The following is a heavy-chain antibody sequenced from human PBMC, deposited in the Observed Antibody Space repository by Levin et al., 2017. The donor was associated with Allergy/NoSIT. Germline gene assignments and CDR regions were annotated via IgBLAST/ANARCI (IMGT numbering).Heavy chain of an antibody. J-gene: IGHJ4*02. Sequence: GGSLRLSCAASGFTFSKYAMSWARQAPGKGLEWVSAISGSGGGTYYADSVKGRFTISRDNSKNMSYLQMNGLRAEDTAVYYCEISSGWYRPTGAFDYWGQGTLVTVSS. CDR2: ISGSGGGT. V-gene: IGHV3-23*01. D-gene: IGHD6-19*01. CDR1: GFTFSKYA. CDR3: EISSGWYRPTGAFDY.